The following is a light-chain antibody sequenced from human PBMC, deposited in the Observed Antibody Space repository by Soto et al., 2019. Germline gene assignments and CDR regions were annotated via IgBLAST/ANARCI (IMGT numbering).Light chain of an antibody. CDR1: QSVSSY. CDR2: DAS. CDR3: QQRSNWHSGLT. Sequence: EIVLTQSPATLSLSPGERATLSCRASQSVSSYLAWYQQKPGQAPRLLIYDASNRATGIPARFSGSGSGTDFTLTISSLEPEDFAVYYCQQRSNWHSGLTFGGGTKVDIK. V-gene: IGKV3-11*01. J-gene: IGKJ4*01.